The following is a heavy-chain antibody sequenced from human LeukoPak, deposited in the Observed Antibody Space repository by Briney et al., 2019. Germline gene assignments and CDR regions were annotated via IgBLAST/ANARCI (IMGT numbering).Heavy chain of an antibody. CDR2: INWNGGST. D-gene: IGHD3-3*01. CDR3: ARGSDFWSGFYYYYYYMDV. V-gene: IGHV3-20*04. J-gene: IGHJ6*03. Sequence: PGGSLRLSCAASGFTFGGYGMSWVRQAPGKGLEWVSGINWNGGSTGYADSVKGRFTISRDNAKNSLYLQMNSLRAEDTALYYCARGSDFWSGFYYYYYYMDVWGKGTTVTVFS. CDR1: GFTFGGYG.